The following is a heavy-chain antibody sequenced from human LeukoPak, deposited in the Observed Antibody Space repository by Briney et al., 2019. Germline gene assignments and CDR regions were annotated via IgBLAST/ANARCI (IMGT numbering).Heavy chain of an antibody. J-gene: IGHJ4*02. V-gene: IGHV4-34*01. D-gene: IGHD6-13*01. CDR2: INHSGST. CDR3: AGPGYSSSWYSLGY. CDR1: GGSFSGYY. Sequence: SETLSLTCAVYGGSFSGYYWSWIRQPPGKGLEWIGEINHSGSTNYNPSLKSRVTISVDTCKNQFSLKLSSVTVADTAVYYCAGPGYSSSWYSLGYWGQGTLVTVSS.